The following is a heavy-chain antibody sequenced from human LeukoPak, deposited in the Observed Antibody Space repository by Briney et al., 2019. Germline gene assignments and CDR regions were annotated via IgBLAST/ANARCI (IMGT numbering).Heavy chain of an antibody. D-gene: IGHD3-3*01. V-gene: IGHV4-4*07. CDR2: IYTSGST. CDR1: GGSISSYY. CDR3: ARDIFRYDFWSGYNWFDP. Sequence: PSQTLSLTCTVSGGSISSYYWSWIRQPAGKGLEWIGRIYTSGSTNYNPSLKSRVTMSVDTSKNQFSLKLSSVTAADTAVYYCARDIFRYDFWSGYNWFDPWGQGTLVTVSS. J-gene: IGHJ5*02.